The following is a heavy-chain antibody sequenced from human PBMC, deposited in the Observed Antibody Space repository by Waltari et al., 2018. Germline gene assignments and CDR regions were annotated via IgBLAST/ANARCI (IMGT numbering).Heavy chain of an antibody. V-gene: IGHV4-30-4*08. Sequence: QVQLQESGPGLVKPSQTLSLTCTVSGGSIISGDYYWSWIRQPPGKGLEWIGEINHSGSTNYNPSLKSRVTISVDTSKNQFSLKLSSVTAADTAVYYCARGRMLIPYGDYYYGMDVWGQGTTVTVSS. J-gene: IGHJ6*02. CDR3: ARGRMLIPYGDYYYGMDV. CDR1: GGSIISGDYY. CDR2: INHSGST. D-gene: IGHD3-16*01.